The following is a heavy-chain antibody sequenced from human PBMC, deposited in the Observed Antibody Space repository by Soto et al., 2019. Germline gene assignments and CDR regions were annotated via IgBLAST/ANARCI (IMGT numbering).Heavy chain of an antibody. Sequence: SETLSLTCTVSGGSISSYYWSWIRQPPGKGLEWIGYIYYSGSTNYNPSLKSRVTISVDTSKNQFSLKLSSVTAADTAVYYCARERYDFWSGSSAYVMDVWGKGTTVTVSS. CDR2: IYYSGST. J-gene: IGHJ6*03. D-gene: IGHD3-3*01. CDR3: ARERYDFWSGSSAYVMDV. V-gene: IGHV4-59*01. CDR1: GGSISSYY.